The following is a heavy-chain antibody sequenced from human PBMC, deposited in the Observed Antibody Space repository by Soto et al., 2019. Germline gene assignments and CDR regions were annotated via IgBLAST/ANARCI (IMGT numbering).Heavy chain of an antibody. CDR2: IKEDGSEK. V-gene: IGHV3-7*01. J-gene: IGHJ4*02. CDR1: GFTFSNSW. Sequence: GGSLRLSCAASGFTFSNSWMSWVRQAPGKGLEWVANIKEDGSEKYYVDSVRGRFPISRDNAKNSLYLQMNSLRAEDTAVYYCARNQNWGQGALVTVSS. CDR3: ARNQN.